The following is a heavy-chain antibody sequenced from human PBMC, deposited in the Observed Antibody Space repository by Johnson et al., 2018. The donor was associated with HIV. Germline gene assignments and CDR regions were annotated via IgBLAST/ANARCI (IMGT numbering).Heavy chain of an antibody. CDR2: ISYDGSEK. V-gene: IGHV3-30*19. CDR1: GFTFSSYG. CDR3: AKDLRVYTCDAFDI. D-gene: IGHD5/OR15-5a*01. J-gene: IGHJ3*02. Sequence: QVQLVESGGGVVQPGRSLRLSCAASGFTFSSYGMHWVRQAPGKGLEWVAVISYDGSEKYFADSVKGRFTISRDSSKNTLYLQMNSLRAEDTAVYYCAKDLRVYTCDAFDIWGQGTMVTVSS.